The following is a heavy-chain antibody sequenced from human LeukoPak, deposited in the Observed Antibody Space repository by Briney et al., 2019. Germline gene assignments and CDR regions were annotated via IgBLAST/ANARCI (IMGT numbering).Heavy chain of an antibody. CDR2: IYSGGST. CDR1: GFTVGSNY. V-gene: IGHV3-53*01. CDR3: ARSNVDTAMAFDY. Sequence: SGGSLRLSXAASGFTVGSNYMSWVRQAPGKGLEWVSVIYSGGSTYYADSVKGRFTISRDNSKNTLYLQMNSLRAEDTAVYYCARSNVDTAMAFDYWGQGTLVTVSS. D-gene: IGHD5-18*01. J-gene: IGHJ4*02.